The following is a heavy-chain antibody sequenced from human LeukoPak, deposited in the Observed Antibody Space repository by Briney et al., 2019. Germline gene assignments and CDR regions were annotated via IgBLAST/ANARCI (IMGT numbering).Heavy chain of an antibody. CDR1: GFTFSSYA. V-gene: IGHV3-23*01. Sequence: GGSLRLSCAASGFTFSSYAMSWVRQAPGKGLEWVSAISGSGGSAYYADSVKGRFTISRDNSKNTLYLQMNSLRAEDTAVYYCAKTKDFMVRGDAFDIWGQGTMVTVSS. D-gene: IGHD3-10*01. CDR3: AKTKDFMVRGDAFDI. CDR2: ISGSGGSA. J-gene: IGHJ3*02.